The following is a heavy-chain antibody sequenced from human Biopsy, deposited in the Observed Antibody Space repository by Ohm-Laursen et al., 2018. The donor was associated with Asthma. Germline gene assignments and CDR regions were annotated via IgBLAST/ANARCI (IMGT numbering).Heavy chain of an antibody. D-gene: IGHD3-9*01. V-gene: IGHV1-3*04. CDR1: GYTFISFA. CDR2: VNTGKGDT. J-gene: IGHJ3*01. Sequence: ASVTVSCKASGYTFISFAIHWVRQAPGQRLEWLGWVNTGKGDTKYSQKFQGRVTITRDTSASTAYMELRSLRSEDTATYYCARTYYDFLTGQVKDVFGVWGQGTMVTVSS. CDR3: ARTYYDFLTGQVKDVFGV.